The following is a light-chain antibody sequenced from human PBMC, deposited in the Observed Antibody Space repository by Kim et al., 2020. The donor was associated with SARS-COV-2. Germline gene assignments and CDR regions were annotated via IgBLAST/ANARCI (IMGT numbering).Light chain of an antibody. J-gene: IGKJ4*01. CDR3: QQCSASRVT. V-gene: IGKV3-20*01. CDR2: GAS. Sequence: EIVLTQSPGTLSLSPGERATLSCRASQSVSSRYLVWYQQKPGQAPRLLIYGASSRATGIPDRFSGRGSGTDFTLTISRLEPEDFAVYYCQQCSASRVTFGGGTKVDIK. CDR1: QSVSSRY.